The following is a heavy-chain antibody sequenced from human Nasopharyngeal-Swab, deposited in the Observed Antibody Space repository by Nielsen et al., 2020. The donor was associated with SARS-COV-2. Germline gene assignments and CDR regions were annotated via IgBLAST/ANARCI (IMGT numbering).Heavy chain of an antibody. D-gene: IGHD1-26*01. CDR2: TKHDGSQT. J-gene: IGHJ4*02. CDR3: ARDALSWWELSPFNL. Sequence: GESLKISCAASGFNFKNYWMSWVRQSPGKGLEWLANTKHDGSQTNYLDSVKGRFTISRDNVKNLLYLQMDSLRVEDTAIYYCARDALSWWELSPFNLWGRGTLVTVSS. V-gene: IGHV3-7*03. CDR1: GFNFKNYW.